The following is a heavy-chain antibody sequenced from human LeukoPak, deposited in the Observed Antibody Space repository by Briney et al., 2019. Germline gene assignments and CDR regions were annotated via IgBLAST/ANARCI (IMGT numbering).Heavy chain of an antibody. CDR3: AKVAGDWAIFDY. CDR1: GFTFSNYG. J-gene: IGHJ4*02. D-gene: IGHD3/OR15-3a*01. Sequence: PGGSLRLSCAPSGFTFSNYGLHWVRQAPGKGLEWVAFIRDDGSNKYYADSVKGRFTISRDNSKNTQYLQMNSLRAEDTAVYYCAKVAGDWAIFDYWGQGTLVTVSS. CDR2: IRDDGSNK. V-gene: IGHV3-30*02.